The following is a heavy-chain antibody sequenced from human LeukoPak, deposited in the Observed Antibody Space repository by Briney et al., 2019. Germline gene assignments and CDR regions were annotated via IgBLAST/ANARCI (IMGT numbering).Heavy chain of an antibody. D-gene: IGHD5-18*01. Sequence: GGSLRLSCAASGFTFSSYSMNWVRQAPGKGLEGVSSISSSSSYIYYADSVKGRFTISRDNAKNSLYLQMNSLRAEDTAVYYCARLEESGYSYGLDYWGQGTLVTVSS. CDR3: ARLEESGYSYGLDY. CDR2: ISSSSSYI. CDR1: GFTFSSYS. J-gene: IGHJ4*02. V-gene: IGHV3-21*01.